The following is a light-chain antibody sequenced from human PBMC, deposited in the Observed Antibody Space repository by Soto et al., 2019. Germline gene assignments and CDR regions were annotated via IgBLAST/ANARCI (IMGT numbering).Light chain of an antibody. V-gene: IGKV3-15*01. Sequence: EIVMTQSPATLSVSPGERATLSCRASQSVNSNLAWYRQKPGQAPRLLISDASTSATGVPARFSGSGSGTEFTLTISSLLSEDSGIYYCQQYNFWPPLTFGGGTKGEIK. CDR2: DAS. J-gene: IGKJ4*01. CDR1: QSVNSN. CDR3: QQYNFWPPLT.